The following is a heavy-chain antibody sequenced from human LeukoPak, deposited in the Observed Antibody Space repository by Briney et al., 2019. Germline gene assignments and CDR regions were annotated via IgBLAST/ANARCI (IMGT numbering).Heavy chain of an antibody. J-gene: IGHJ4*02. CDR1: GGSISSGSYY. D-gene: IGHD3-22*01. Sequence: SETLSLTCTVSGGSISSGSYYWSWIRQPAGKGLEWIGRIYTSGSTNYNPSLKSRVTISVDTSKNQFSLKLSSVTAADRAVYYCARRLGVMNPFDYWGQGTLVTVSS. V-gene: IGHV4-61*02. CDR2: IYTSGST. CDR3: ARRLGVMNPFDY.